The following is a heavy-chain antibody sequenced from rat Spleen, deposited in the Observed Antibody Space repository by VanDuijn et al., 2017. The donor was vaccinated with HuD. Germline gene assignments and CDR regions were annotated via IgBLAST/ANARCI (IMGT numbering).Heavy chain of an antibody. CDR1: GFTFSNYG. Sequence: EVQLVESGGGLVQPGGSLKLSCAASGFTFSNYGMAWVRQAPTKGLEWVATINYDGSSIYYRDSVKGRFTISRDNTKSTLYLQMNSLRSEDTATYYCARDYSSSPFDYWGQGVMVTVSS. V-gene: IGHV5-29*01. J-gene: IGHJ2*01. CDR2: INYDGSSI. D-gene: IGHD1-2*01. CDR3: ARDYSSSPFDY.